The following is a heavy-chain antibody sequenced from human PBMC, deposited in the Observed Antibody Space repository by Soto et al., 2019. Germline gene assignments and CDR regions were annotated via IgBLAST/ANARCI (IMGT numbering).Heavy chain of an antibody. Sequence: SLTLSLPCSVSAGSISSGGYSWSWIQNPPANSLEWIGYIYHSGSTYYNPSLKSRVTISVDRAKSYCSLKLRSGSAADTPVYYCAGTRYNWSNSWFEPRRQGTLVTVSS. CDR2: IYHSGST. V-gene: IGHV4-30-2*01. J-gene: IGHJ5*01. CDR3: AGTRYNWSNSWFEP. D-gene: IGHD1-1*01. CDR1: AGSISSGGYS.